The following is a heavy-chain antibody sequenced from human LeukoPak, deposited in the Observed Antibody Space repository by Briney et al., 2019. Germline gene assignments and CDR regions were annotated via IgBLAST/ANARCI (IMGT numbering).Heavy chain of an antibody. CDR2: IYPGDSDT. D-gene: IGHD3-22*01. CDR1: GYSFTSYW. Sequence: GESLKISCKGSGYSFTSYWIGWVRQMPGKGLEWMGIIYPGDSDTRYSPSFQGQVTISADKSISTAYLQWSSLKASDTAMYYCATTSRKYYYDSSGYYDAFDIWGQGTMVTVSS. V-gene: IGHV5-51*01. CDR3: ATTSRKYYYDSSGYYDAFDI. J-gene: IGHJ3*02.